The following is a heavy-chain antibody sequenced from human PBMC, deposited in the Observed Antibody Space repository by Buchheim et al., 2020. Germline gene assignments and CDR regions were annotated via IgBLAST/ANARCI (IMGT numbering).Heavy chain of an antibody. V-gene: IGHV3-21*04. CDR1: GFTFSSYS. D-gene: IGHD5-18*01. CDR2: ISSSSGSTI. J-gene: IGHJ6*02. CDR3: ARDLLTAMVWGDYYYYYGMDV. Sequence: EVQLVESGGGLVKPGGSLRLSCAASGFTFSSYSMNWVRQAPGKGLEWVSSISSSSGSTIYYADSVKGRFTISRDNAKNSLYLQMNSLRAEDTAVYYCARDLLTAMVWGDYYYYYGMDVWGQGTT.